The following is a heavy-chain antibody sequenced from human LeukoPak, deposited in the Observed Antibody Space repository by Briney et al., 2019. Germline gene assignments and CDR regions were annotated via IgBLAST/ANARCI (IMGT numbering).Heavy chain of an antibody. CDR2: IRYDGSNK. CDR3: ARCRGSGRSGWYFDF. J-gene: IGHJ2*01. Sequence: GVSLILSCAASALSCSSDGLHFVREAPGNVLEGWAFIRYDGSNKYYADSVKGRFTISRDNSKNTLYLQMNSLRAEDTAVYYCARCRGSGRSGWYFDFWGRGTLVTVS. V-gene: IGHV3-30*02. CDR1: ALSCSSDG. D-gene: IGHD6-19*01.